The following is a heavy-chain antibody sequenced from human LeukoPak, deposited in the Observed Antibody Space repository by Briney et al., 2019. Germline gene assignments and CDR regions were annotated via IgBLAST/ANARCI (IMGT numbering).Heavy chain of an antibody. Sequence: SETLSLTCTVSGGSISSYYWSWIRQPPGKGLEWIGYIYYSGSTNYNPSLKSRVTISVDTSKNQFSLKLGSVTAADTAVYYCARMMRQQLALDYWGQGTLVTVSS. J-gene: IGHJ4*02. CDR1: GGSISSYY. CDR2: IYYSGST. CDR3: ARMMRQQLALDY. D-gene: IGHD6-13*01. V-gene: IGHV4-59*01.